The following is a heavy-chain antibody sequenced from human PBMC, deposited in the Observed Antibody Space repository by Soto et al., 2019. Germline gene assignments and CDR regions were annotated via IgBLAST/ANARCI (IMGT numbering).Heavy chain of an antibody. CDR2: IIPIFGTA. CDR3: ASSAMDHYYYGMDV. Sequence: QVQLVQSGAEVKKPGSSVKVSCKSSVGTFSSYAISWVRQAPGQGLEWMGGIIPIFGTADYAQKFQGRVTITADESTSTAYMELSSLRSEDTAVYYCASSAMDHYYYGMDVWGQGTTVTVSS. CDR1: VGTFSSYA. D-gene: IGHD5-18*01. J-gene: IGHJ6*02. V-gene: IGHV1-69*12.